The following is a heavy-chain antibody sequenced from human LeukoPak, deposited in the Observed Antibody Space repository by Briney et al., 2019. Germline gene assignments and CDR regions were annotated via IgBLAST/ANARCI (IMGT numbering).Heavy chain of an antibody. D-gene: IGHD6-13*01. CDR2: IYYSGST. CDR3: ARSKLVRAGWFDP. CDR1: GGSFSGYY. J-gene: IGHJ5*02. Sequence: SETLSLTCAVYGGSFSGYYWSWIRQPPGKGLEWIGYIYYSGSTYYNPSLKSRVTISVDTSKNQFSLKLSSVTAADTAVYYCARSKLVRAGWFDPWGQGTLVTVSS. V-gene: IGHV4-34*01.